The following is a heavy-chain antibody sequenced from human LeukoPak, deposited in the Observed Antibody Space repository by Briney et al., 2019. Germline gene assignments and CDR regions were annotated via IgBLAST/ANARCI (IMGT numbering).Heavy chain of an antibody. CDR1: GYTFTSYY. J-gene: IGHJ3*02. D-gene: IGHD3-22*01. CDR2: INPSGGST. CDR3: AREGDYYDSSETTTDAFDI. V-gene: IGHV1-46*01. Sequence: ASVKVSCKASGYTFTSYYMHWVRQAPGQGLEWVGIINPSGGSTSYAQKFQGRVTMTRDTSTSTVYMELSSLRSEDTAVYYCAREGDYYDSSETTTDAFDIWGQGTMVTVSS.